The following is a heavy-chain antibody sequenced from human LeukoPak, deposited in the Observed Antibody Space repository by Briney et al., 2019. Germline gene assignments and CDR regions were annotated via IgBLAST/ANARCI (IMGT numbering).Heavy chain of an antibody. CDR1: GFTFSSYA. Sequence: GGSLRLSCAASGFTFSSYAMHWVRQAPGKGLEYVSAISSNGGSTYYANSVKGRFTISRDNSKNTLYLQMNSLRAEDTAVYYCARDPKSYCGGDCYSFDYWGQGTLVTVSS. D-gene: IGHD2-21*01. CDR2: ISSNGGST. CDR3: ARDPKSYCGGDCYSFDY. V-gene: IGHV3-64*01. J-gene: IGHJ4*02.